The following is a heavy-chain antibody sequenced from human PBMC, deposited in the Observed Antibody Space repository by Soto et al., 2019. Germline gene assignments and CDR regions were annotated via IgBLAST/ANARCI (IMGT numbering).Heavy chain of an antibody. CDR3: ARHVDDYTNSRLRFDP. D-gene: IGHD4-4*01. CDR1: GDSVSNYY. J-gene: IGHJ5*02. CDR2: IYYSGST. Sequence: ETLSLTCSVSGDSVSNYYWSWFRQPPGKGLEWLAYIYYSGSTNYNPSLKGRVTISIDTSKNQFSLKLSSVTAADTAVYYCARHVDDYTNSRLRFDPWGQGTLVTVSS. V-gene: IGHV4-59*08.